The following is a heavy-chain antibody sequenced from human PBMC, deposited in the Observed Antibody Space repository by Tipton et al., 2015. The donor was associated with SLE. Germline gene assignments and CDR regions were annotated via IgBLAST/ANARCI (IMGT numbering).Heavy chain of an antibody. Sequence: LRLSCTVSGGSISSSSYYWGWVRQPPGKGLEWIGSIYYSGNTYYNPSLKSRVTISVNSPKNQFSLQLNSVTAADTAVYYCAGHQAEDWYFHLWGRGTLVTVSS. CDR1: GGSISSSSYY. CDR2: IYYSGNT. D-gene: IGHD1-14*01. J-gene: IGHJ2*01. V-gene: IGHV4-39*01. CDR3: AGHQAEDWYFHL.